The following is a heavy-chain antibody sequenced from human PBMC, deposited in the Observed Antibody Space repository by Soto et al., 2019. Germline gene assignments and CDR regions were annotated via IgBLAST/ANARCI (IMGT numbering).Heavy chain of an antibody. CDR3: ARVKECSSTSCYARDAFDI. CDR2: ISGGGSGI. CDR1: GFTFSDHC. D-gene: IGHD2-2*01. V-gene: IGHV3-11*01. J-gene: IGHJ3*02. Sequence: GGSLRLSCAASGFTFSDHCMSWIRQAPGKGLEWVSYISGGGSGIYYADSVKGRFTISRDNAKNSLYLQMNSLRAEDTAVYYCARVKECSSTSCYARDAFDIWGQGTMVTVSS.